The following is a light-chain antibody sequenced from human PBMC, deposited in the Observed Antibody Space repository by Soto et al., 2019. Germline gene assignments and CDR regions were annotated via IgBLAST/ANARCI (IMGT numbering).Light chain of an antibody. CDR3: QESYKTPRT. J-gene: IGKJ2*01. CDR1: QTVSTY. V-gene: IGKV1-39*01. CDR2: GAS. Sequence: DIQMTQSPSSLSASVGDTVTFTCRARQTVSTYLNWYLLKPWKAHKLLIYGASSLKSGVPSRFSADGSATEFALIVSSLRPEDSATFYCQESYKTPRTFGQGSRLEIK.